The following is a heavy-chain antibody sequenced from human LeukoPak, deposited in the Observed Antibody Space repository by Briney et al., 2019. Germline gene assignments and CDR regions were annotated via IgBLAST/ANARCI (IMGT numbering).Heavy chain of an antibody. Sequence: PSETLSLTCTVSGGSISSSSYYWGWIRQPPGKGLEWIGSIYYSGSTYYNPSLKSRVTISVDTSKNQFSLKLSSVTAADTAVYYCARWALGNFDYWGPGTLVTVSS. CDR2: IYYSGST. CDR1: GGSISSSSYY. V-gene: IGHV4-39*01. CDR3: ARWALGNFDY. D-gene: IGHD7-27*01. J-gene: IGHJ4*02.